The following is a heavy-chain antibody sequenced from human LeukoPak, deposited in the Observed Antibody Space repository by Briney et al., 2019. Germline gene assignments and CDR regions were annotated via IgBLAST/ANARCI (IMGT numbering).Heavy chain of an antibody. CDR2: ISSSSSYI. CDR1: GFTFSSYS. Sequence: MSGGSLRFSCAASGFTFSSYSMNWVRQAPGKGLEWVSSISSSSSYIYYADSVKGQFTISRDNAKNSLYLQMNSLRAEYTAVYYCARNRYYYDSSGSVGYWGQGNLVTVSS. CDR3: ARNRYYYDSSGSVGY. J-gene: IGHJ4*02. V-gene: IGHV3-21*01. D-gene: IGHD3-22*01.